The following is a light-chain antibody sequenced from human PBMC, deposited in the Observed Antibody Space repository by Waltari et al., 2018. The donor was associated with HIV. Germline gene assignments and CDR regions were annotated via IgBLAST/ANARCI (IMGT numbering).Light chain of an antibody. CDR1: SSNIGSNY. V-gene: IGLV1-47*01. CDR2: RNN. J-gene: IGLJ2*01. CDR3: AAWDTSLSGSVV. Sequence: QSVLTQPPSASGTPGQRVTISCSGSSSNIGSNYVYWYHQLPGTATKLLIYRNNKRPSGVPDRFSGSKSGTSASLAISGLRSEDEADYYCAAWDTSLSGSVVFGGGTKLTVL.